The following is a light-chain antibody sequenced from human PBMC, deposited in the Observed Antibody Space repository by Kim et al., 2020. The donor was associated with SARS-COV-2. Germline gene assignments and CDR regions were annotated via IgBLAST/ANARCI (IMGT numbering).Light chain of an antibody. V-gene: IGLV1-44*01. J-gene: IGLJ3*02. CDR3: ATWDDSLDGWV. CDR1: SSNIGSNT. Sequence: GQRVHISCSGSSSNIGSNTINWYQQLPGTAPKLLIYSDNQRPSGVPDRFSGSKSGTSASLAISGLLSEDEADYYCATWDDSLDGWVFGGGTQLTVL. CDR2: SDN.